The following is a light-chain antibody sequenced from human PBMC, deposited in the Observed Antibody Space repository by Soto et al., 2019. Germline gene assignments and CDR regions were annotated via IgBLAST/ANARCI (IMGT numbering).Light chain of an antibody. CDR2: DDS. CDR3: SSYAGSNRV. CDR1: NIGSKS. J-gene: IGLJ2*01. Sequence: SYELTQPPSVSVAPGQTARITCGGNNIGSKSVHWYQQKPGQAPVLVVYDDSDRPSGIPERFSGSKSGNTASLTVSGLQAEDEADYYCSSYAGSNRVFGGGTKVTVL. V-gene: IGLV3-21*02.